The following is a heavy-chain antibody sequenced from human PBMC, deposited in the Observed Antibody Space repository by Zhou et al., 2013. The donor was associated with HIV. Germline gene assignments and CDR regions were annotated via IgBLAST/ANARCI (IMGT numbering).Heavy chain of an antibody. CDR3: ARDEMATPLGFHYMDV. CDR2: ISGYNGKT. Sequence: QVQLVQSGAEVKKPGASVKVSCKASGYTFTNYGIIWVRQAPGQGLEWMGWISGYNGKTKYAQKLQGRVTMTTDTSTSTAYMELRSLRSDDTAVYYCARDEMATPLGFHYMDVWGKGTTVTVSS. D-gene: IGHD5-12*01. CDR1: GYTFTNYG. J-gene: IGHJ6*03. V-gene: IGHV1-18*01.